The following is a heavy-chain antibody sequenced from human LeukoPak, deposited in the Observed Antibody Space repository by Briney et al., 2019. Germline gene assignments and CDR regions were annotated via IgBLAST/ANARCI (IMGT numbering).Heavy chain of an antibody. V-gene: IGHV4-39*07. D-gene: IGHD1-7*01. J-gene: IGHJ5*02. Sequence: SETLSLTCTVSGGSISSSSYYWGWIRQPPGKGLEWIGSIYYSGSTYYNPSLKSRVTISVDTSKNQFSLKLSSVTAADTAVYYCARDLRARPGTSGYWFGPWGQGTLVTVSS. CDR1: GGSISSSSYY. CDR2: IYYSGST. CDR3: ARDLRARPGTSGYWFGP.